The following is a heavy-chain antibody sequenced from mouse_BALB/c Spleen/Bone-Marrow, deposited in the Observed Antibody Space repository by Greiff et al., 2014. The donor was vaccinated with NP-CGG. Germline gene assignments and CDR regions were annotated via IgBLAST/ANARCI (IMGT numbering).Heavy chain of an antibody. CDR1: GFNIKDAY. Sequence: EVQLQQSGAELVKPGASVKLSCTASGFNIKDAYMHWMKQRPEQGLEWIGGIAPGNGNTQYDPKFQGRATITADTSSNTAYLHLISLTSEDTAVYYCVRSPGEVGYWGQGTLVTVSA. V-gene: IGHV14-3*02. J-gene: IGHJ3*01. CDR3: VRSPGEVGY. D-gene: IGHD1-3*01. CDR2: IAPGNGNT.